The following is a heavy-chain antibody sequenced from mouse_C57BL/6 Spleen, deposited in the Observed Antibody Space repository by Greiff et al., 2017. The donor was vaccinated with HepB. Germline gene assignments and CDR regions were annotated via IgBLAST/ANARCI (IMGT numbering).Heavy chain of an antibody. CDR3: ARPYYGSSPAWFAY. CDR2: ISSGSSTI. V-gene: IGHV5-17*01. Sequence: DVHLVESGGGLVKPGGSLKLSCAASGFTFSDYGMHWVRQAPEKGLEWVAYISSGSSTIYYADTVKGRFTISRDNAKNTLFLQMTSLRSEDTAMYYCARPYYGSSPAWFAYWGQGTLVTVSA. J-gene: IGHJ3*01. CDR1: GFTFSDYG. D-gene: IGHD1-1*01.